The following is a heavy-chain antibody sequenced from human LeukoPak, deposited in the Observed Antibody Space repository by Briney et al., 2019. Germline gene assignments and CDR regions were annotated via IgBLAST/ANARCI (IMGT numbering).Heavy chain of an antibody. CDR2: ISSSGSTI. D-gene: IGHD6-13*01. CDR3: ARSPTRPGIAAAGTLDY. CDR1: GFTFSDYY. V-gene: IGHV3-11*04. J-gene: IGHJ4*02. Sequence: PGGSLRLSCAASGFTFSDYYMSWIRQAPGKGLEWVSYISSSGSTIYYADSVKGRFTISRDNAKNSLYLQMNSLRAEDTAVYYCARSPTRPGIAAAGTLDYWGQGTLVTVSS.